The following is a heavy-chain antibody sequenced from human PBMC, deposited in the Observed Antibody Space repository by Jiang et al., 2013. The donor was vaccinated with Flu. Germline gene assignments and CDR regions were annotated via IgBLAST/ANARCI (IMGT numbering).Heavy chain of an antibody. CDR3: ARGLGTVVARRFDP. CDR2: IYYSGST. Sequence: GSGLVKPSETLSLTCTVSGGSISSSSYYWGWIRQPPGKGLEWIGSIYYSGSTYYNPSLKSRVTISVDTSKNQFSLKLSSVTAADTAVYYCARGLGTVVARRFDPWGQGTLVTVSS. CDR1: GGSISSSSYY. D-gene: IGHD4-23*01. V-gene: IGHV4-39*01. J-gene: IGHJ5*02.